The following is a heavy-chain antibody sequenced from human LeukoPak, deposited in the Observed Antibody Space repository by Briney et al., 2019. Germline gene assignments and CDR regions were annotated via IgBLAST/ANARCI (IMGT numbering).Heavy chain of an antibody. CDR1: GFTFSSYA. CDR3: ARVGYGHGSYYFDF. V-gene: IGHV3-64*01. J-gene: IGHJ4*02. D-gene: IGHD5-18*01. Sequence: PGGSLRLSCAASGFTFSSYAMHWVRQAPGKGLEYVSAISSNGGSTYYANFVEGRFTISRDNSKNTLYLQMGSLRAEDMAVYYCARVGYGHGSYYFDFWGQGTLVTVSS. CDR2: ISSNGGST.